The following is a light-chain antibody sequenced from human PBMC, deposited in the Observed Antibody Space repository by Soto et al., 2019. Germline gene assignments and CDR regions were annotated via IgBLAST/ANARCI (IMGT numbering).Light chain of an antibody. CDR2: TSG. V-gene: IGKV1-39*01. CDR1: QRITTY. J-gene: IGKJ2*01. CDR3: QQTYNTPNT. Sequence: IHMTQSPSSLSASVGDRVTITCRASQRITTYLNWYQQKPGQAPKLLISTSGTLQRGVPSRFTGSWSWTDFTLTITGLQPADFAAYFCQQTYNTPNTFGQGTKLEIK.